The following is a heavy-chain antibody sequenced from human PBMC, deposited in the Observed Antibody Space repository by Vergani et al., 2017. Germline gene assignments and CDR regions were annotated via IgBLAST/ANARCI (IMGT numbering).Heavy chain of an antibody. CDR1: GFSLNTRGVS. J-gene: IGHJ6*03. Sequence: QITLKESGPTLVKPTQTLTLTCTFSGFSLNTRGVSVAWIRQPPGKALDWLALIYWNDDQHYSPSLNNSVTITKDTSKNQVVLTMTNMDYVDTGTYYCVYRKTECGTTGCFYPFYYYYYTDVWGKGTTVTVSS. CDR3: VYRKTECGTTGCFYPFYYYYYTDV. D-gene: IGHD1-7*01. V-gene: IGHV2-5*04. CDR2: IYWNDDQ.